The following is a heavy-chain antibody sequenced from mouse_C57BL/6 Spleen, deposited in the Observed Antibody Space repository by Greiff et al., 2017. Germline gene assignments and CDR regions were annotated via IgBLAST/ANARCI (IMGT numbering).Heavy chain of an antibody. CDR1: GYTFTSYW. V-gene: IGHV1-69*01. CDR2: IDPSDSYT. J-gene: IGHJ1*03. D-gene: IGHD2-2*01. Sequence: VQLQQPGAELVMPGASVKLSCKASGYTFTSYWMHWVKQRPGQGLEWIGEIDPSDSYTNYNQKFKGKSTLTVDKSSSTAYMQLSSLTSEDSAVYYCARGAMVTTKGWYFDVWGTGTTVTVSS. CDR3: ARGAMVTTKGWYFDV.